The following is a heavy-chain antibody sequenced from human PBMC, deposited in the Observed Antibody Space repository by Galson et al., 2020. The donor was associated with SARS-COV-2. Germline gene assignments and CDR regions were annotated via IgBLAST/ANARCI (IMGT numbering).Heavy chain of an antibody. D-gene: IGHD1-26*01. Sequence: ASVTVSCKASGYTLSSYHMHWVRQAPGQGLEWMGIINPSGGSASYSHKFQGRITMTRDTSTSTVYMELNSLTSDDTAVYYCARGRVSGGYWGQGTLVIGSS. CDR1: GYTLSSYH. CDR3: ARGRVSGGY. CDR2: INPSGGSA. J-gene: IGHJ4*02. V-gene: IGHV1-46*03.